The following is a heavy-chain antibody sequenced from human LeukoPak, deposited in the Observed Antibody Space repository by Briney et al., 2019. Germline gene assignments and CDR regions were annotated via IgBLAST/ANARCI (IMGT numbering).Heavy chain of an antibody. CDR3: ARWSPAPNWFDP. CDR1: GGSIRSYY. Sequence: PSETLSLTCTVSGGSIRSYYWSWIRQPPGKGLEWIGYIYHSGSTNYNPSLKSRVTISVDTSKNQFSLKLSSVTAADTAVYYCARWSPAPNWFDPWGQGTLVTVSS. D-gene: IGHD2-2*01. V-gene: IGHV4-59*01. J-gene: IGHJ5*02. CDR2: IYHSGST.